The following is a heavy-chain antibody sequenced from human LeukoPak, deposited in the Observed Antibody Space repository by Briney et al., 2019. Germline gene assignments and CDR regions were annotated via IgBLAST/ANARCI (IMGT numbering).Heavy chain of an antibody. J-gene: IGHJ6*02. D-gene: IGHD1-26*01. CDR2: MCPTDSYA. CDR1: GSIFTSYW. CDR3: ARLVEATFSGMDV. V-gene: IGHV5-10-1*01. Sequence: GESLKISCKGSGSIFTSYWITWVRQMAEKGLEWMGRMCPTDSYANYSPSYQGHVTISADRSISTAYLQWSSLKASDTAMYYCARLVEATFSGMDVWGQGTTVTVSS.